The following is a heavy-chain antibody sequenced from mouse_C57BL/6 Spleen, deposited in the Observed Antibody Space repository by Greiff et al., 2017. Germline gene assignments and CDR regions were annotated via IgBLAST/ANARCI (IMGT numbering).Heavy chain of an antibody. CDR3: AIWGYGSPRYFDV. CDR2: IYPGDGDT. Sequence: QVQLQQSGAELVKPGASVKISCKASGYAFSSYWMHWVKQRPGKGLEWIGQIYPGDGDTNYNGKFKGKATLTADKSSSTAYMQLSSLTSADSAVYFCAIWGYGSPRYFDVWGTGTTVTVSS. J-gene: IGHJ1*03. V-gene: IGHV1-80*01. D-gene: IGHD1-1*01. CDR1: GYAFSSYW.